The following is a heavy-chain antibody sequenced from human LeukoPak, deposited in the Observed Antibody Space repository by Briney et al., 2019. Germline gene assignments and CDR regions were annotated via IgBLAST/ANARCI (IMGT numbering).Heavy chain of an antibody. J-gene: IGHJ3*02. D-gene: IGHD6-13*01. CDR2: INQDGSER. CDR1: GFTFSSHW. V-gene: IGHV3-7*01. CDR3: ARDSEYSSSFAFDI. Sequence: PGGSLRLSCAASGFTFSSHWMTWVRQAPGKGLEWVANINQDGSERYYVDSVKGRLTISRDNAKNSLYLQMNSLRAEDTAVYYCARDSEYSSSFAFDIWGQGTMVIVSS.